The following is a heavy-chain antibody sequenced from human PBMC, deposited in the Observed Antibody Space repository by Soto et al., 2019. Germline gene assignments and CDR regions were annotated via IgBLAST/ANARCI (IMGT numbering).Heavy chain of an antibody. CDR3: ARAYYGAGNLHY. D-gene: IGHD3-10*01. V-gene: IGHV3-74*01. J-gene: IGHJ4*02. CDR1: GFTFSGYW. Sequence: GGSLRLSCAASGFTFSGYWMHWVRLAPGKGLVWVSRVNGDGISTTYADSVKGRFTISRDNAKNTLYLQMNSLRAEDTAVYYFARAYYGAGNLHYWGRGTLVTVSS. CDR2: VNGDGIST.